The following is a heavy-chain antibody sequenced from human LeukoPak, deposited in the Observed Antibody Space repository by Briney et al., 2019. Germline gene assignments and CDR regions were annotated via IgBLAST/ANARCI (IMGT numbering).Heavy chain of an antibody. J-gene: IGHJ3*02. CDR2: IYCSGST. CDR1: GGSFSGYY. V-gene: IGHV4-39*01. D-gene: IGHD4-23*01. Sequence: SETLSLTCAVYGGSFSGYYWGWIRQPPGKGLEWIGSIYCSGSTYYNPSLKSRVTISVDTSKNQFSLKLSSVTAADTAVYYCASPYGGNSGGSDAFDIWGQGTMVTVSS. CDR3: ASPYGGNSGGSDAFDI.